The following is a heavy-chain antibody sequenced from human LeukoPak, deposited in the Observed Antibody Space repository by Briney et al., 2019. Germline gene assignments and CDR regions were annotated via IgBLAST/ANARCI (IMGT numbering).Heavy chain of an antibody. CDR1: GFTLSSHS. Sequence: NPGGSLRLSCAASGFTLSSHSMSWVRQAPGKGLEWVSVITSSSDYIYYADSLKGRYTVSRDNAKNSLYLQLNSLRAEDTAVYYCVRDSVYYDNVLDYWGQGTLVTVSS. J-gene: IGHJ4*02. CDR3: VRDSVYYDNVLDY. V-gene: IGHV3-21*01. CDR2: ITSSSDYI. D-gene: IGHD3-22*01.